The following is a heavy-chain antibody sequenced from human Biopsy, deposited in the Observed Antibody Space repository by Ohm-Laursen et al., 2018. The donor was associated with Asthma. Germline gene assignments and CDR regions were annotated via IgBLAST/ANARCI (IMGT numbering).Heavy chain of an antibody. CDR1: GYTFNSAG. CDR3: ARAVDYSHYYGIDV. Sequence: SSVKVSCKTSGYTFNSAGITWVRLAPGQGLEWMGWISVYNGNTKVAQKLQDRVTMITDTSTSTAYMELRSLRSDDTAVYFCARAVDYSHYYGIDVWGQGTTVTVS. J-gene: IGHJ6*02. D-gene: IGHD3-10*01. V-gene: IGHV1-18*01. CDR2: ISVYNGNT.